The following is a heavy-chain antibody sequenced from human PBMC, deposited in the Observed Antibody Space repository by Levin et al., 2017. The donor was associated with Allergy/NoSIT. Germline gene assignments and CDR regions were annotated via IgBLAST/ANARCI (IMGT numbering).Heavy chain of an antibody. CDR2: TGGSGGST. CDR3: AKDRASNSWPYYFDC. Sequence: GGSLRLSCAASGFTFINYAMNWVRQAPGKGLEWVSATGGSGGSTYYADSVKGRFTISRDNSKNTLYLQMNSLRAEDTALYYCAKDRASNSWPYYFDCWDQGTLVTVSS. D-gene: IGHD6-13*01. J-gene: IGHJ4*02. CDR1: GFTFINYA. V-gene: IGHV3-23*01.